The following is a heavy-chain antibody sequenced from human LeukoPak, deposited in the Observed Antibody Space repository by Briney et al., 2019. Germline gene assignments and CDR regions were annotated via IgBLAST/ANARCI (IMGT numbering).Heavy chain of an antibody. CDR3: ARVTVCGGDCYLVDY. CDR1: GGSFSGYY. D-gene: IGHD2-21*02. V-gene: IGHV4-34*01. CDR2: INHSGST. Sequence: SETLSLTCAVYGGSFSGYYWSWIRQPPGKGLEWIGEINHSGSTNYNPSLKSRVTISVDTSKNQFSLKLSSVTAADTAVYYCARVTVCGGDCYLVDYWGQGTLVTVSS. J-gene: IGHJ4*02.